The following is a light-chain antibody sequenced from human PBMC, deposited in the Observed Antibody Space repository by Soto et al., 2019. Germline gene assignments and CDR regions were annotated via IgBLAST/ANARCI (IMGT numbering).Light chain of an antibody. J-gene: IGKJ4*01. CDR3: QQYNKWPLT. CDR1: QSVNSN. Sequence: EVVMTQSPATLSVSPGERATLSCRASQSVNSNLAWYQLKPGQAPRLLIYEASTRATGIPARFSGSGSGTEFTLTISSLHSEDFAVYYCQQYNKWPLTFGGGTKVEIK. CDR2: EAS. V-gene: IGKV3D-15*01.